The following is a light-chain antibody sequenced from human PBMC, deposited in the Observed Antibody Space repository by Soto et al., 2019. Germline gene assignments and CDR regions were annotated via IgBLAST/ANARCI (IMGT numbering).Light chain of an antibody. V-gene: IGLV2-8*01. CDR1: SSDVGGYNY. CDR3: SSYGGSNNYV. Sequence: ALTQPPSASGSPGQSVTISCTGTSSDVGGYNYVSWYQQHPGKAPKLMIYEVSKRPSGVPDRFSGSKSGNTASLTVSGLQAEDEADYYCSSYGGSNNYVFGTGTKVTVL. CDR2: EVS. J-gene: IGLJ1*01.